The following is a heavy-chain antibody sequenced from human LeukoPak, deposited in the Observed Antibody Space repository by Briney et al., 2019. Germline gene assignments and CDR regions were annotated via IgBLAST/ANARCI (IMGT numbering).Heavy chain of an antibody. V-gene: IGHV5-51*01. Sequence: GESLKISCKASGYTFSNYFIGWVRQMPGKGLEWMAIVSPRDSHTRYCPSFRCQVTVSADKSISTVYLQWSCLEASDTAMYYCARHRSDSYLSPIDYWGQGTLVTVSS. CDR3: ARHRSDSYLSPIDY. CDR1: GYTFSNYF. J-gene: IGHJ4*02. CDR2: VSPRDSHT. D-gene: IGHD3-10*01.